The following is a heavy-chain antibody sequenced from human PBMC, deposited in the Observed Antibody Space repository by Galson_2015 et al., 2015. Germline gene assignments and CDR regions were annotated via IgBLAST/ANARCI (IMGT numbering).Heavy chain of an antibody. V-gene: IGHV4-30-4*01. J-gene: IGHJ4*02. CDR3: ARGYCGRDCYSSWAAYHFDY. CDR2: IYYTEST. Sequence: TLSLTCTVSGGSISSGDYYWSWIRQPPGKGLEWIGYIYYTESTYYNPSLKSRVTISLDTSNNQFSLKLSSVTAADTAAYFCARGYCGRDCYSSWAAYHFDYWGQGTLVTVSS. CDR1: GGSISSGDYY. D-gene: IGHD2-21*02.